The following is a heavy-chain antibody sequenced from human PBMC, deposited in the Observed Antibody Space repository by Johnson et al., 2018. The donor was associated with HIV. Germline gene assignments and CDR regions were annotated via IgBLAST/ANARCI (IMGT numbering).Heavy chain of an antibody. J-gene: IGHJ3*02. CDR3: ARDRDYDFWSRDAFDI. CDR2: ISGRGGST. CDR1: GFTFSSYA. V-gene: IGHV3-23*01. D-gene: IGHD3-3*01. Sequence: VQLMESGGGLVQRGGSLRLSCAASGFTFSSYAMNWVRQAPGKGLEWVSAISGRGGSTYYADSVKGRFTISRDNAKNSLYLQMNSLRAEDTALYYCARDRDYDFWSRDAFDIWGQGTMVTVSS.